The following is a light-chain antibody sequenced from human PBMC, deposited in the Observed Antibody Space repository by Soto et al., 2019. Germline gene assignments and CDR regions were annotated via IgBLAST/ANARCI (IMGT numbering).Light chain of an antibody. V-gene: IGKV3-11*01. CDR3: QQHGHLPLT. CDR2: EAS. Sequence: EIVLTQSPATLSLSPGERATLSCRASQSVGNNLAWYQQKPGQAPGLLIYEASTRATGIPARFSGSGSGTDFTLTISSLEPEDFAVYYCQQHGHLPLTFGGGTKVEIK. J-gene: IGKJ4*01. CDR1: QSVGNN.